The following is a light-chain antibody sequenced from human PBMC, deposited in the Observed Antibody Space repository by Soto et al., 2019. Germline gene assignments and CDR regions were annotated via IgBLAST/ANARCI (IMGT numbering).Light chain of an antibody. CDR1: QNISNY. Sequence: DIQMTQSPSTLSASVGDRFTISCRATQNISNYLNWYQQEPGKXPKXXIYTTSNLQNGVPSRFSGSGSGTDLTITITSLQPEDFETYYCQQTYSTPRTFGQGTKVDIK. V-gene: IGKV1-39*01. CDR3: QQTYSTPRT. J-gene: IGKJ1*01. CDR2: TTS.